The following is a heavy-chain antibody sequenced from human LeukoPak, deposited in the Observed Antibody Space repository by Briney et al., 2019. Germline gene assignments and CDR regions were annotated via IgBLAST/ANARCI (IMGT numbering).Heavy chain of an antibody. CDR2: TYYRSKWYN. CDR1: GDSVSSNTAA. D-gene: IGHD5-18*01. CDR3: ARVDTAMVSFDY. J-gene: IGHJ4*02. Sequence: SQSLSLTCAISGDSVSSNTAAWNWIRQSPSRGLEWLGRTYYRSKWYNDYAVSVKSRITINPDASKNQFSLQLNSVTPEDTAVYYCARVDTAMVSFDYWGQGTLVIVSS. V-gene: IGHV6-1*01.